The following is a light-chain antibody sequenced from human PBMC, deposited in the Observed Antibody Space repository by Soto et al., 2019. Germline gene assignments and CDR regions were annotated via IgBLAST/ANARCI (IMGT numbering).Light chain of an antibody. Sequence: EIVLTQSPGTLSLSPGEGATLSCRASQDVPRSYLAWYQQKPGQAPRLLIYGASIRATGIPDRFSGSGSGTDFTLTISRLEPEDFAVYYCQQYGSSRTFGQGTKVDIK. CDR2: GAS. CDR1: QDVPRSY. CDR3: QQYGSSRT. V-gene: IGKV3-20*01. J-gene: IGKJ1*01.